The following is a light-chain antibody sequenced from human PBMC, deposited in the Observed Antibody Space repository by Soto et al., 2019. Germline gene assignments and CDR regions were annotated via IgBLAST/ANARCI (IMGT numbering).Light chain of an antibody. CDR1: QGITNY. CDR3: LQHNSYPYT. CDR2: GAS. V-gene: IGKV1-17*03. Sequence: DIHMTQSPSAMSASVGDRVTITCRASQGITNYLAWFQQKPGKVPKRLSYGASDLQSGVPSRFSGSGSGTEFTLTITSLQPEDFATYYCLQHNSYPYTFDQGTKLEIK. J-gene: IGKJ2*01.